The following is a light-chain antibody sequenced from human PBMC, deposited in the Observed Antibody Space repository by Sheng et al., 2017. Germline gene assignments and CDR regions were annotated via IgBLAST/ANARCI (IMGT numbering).Light chain of an antibody. Sequence: QPVLTQPPSASGSPGLSVTISCTGSSSNIGAGYNVHWYQHLPGTAPKLLIYDSRNRPSGVPDRFSGSKSGTSASLAITGLQAEDEADYYCQSYDTSRSGNVVFGGGTKVTVL. CDR2: DSR. CDR3: QSYDTSRSGNVV. V-gene: IGLV1-40*01. J-gene: IGLJ2*01. CDR1: SSNIGAGYN.